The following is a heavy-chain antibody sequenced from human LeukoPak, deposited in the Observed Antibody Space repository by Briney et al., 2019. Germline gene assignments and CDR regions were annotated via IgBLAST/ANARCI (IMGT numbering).Heavy chain of an antibody. CDR3: ARDLGTAGSFYFDY. V-gene: IGHV3-33*01. CDR2: IWYDGSKK. J-gene: IGHJ4*02. D-gene: IGHD6-19*01. CDR1: GFTFSSYG. Sequence: GRSLRLSCVASGFTFSSYGMHWVRQTPGKGLEWVAVIWYDGSKKYSADSLKGRFTISRDDSKSTLYLQMNSLRADDTAVYYCARDLGTAGSFYFDYWGQGTLVTVSS.